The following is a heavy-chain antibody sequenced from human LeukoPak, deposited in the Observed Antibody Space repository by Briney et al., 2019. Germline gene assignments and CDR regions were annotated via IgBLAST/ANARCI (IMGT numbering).Heavy chain of an antibody. V-gene: IGHV4-39*01. Sequence: PSETLSLTCTVSGGSISSSSYYWGWIRQPPGKGLEWIGSIYYSGSTYYNPSLKSRVTISVDTSKNQFSLKLSSVTAADTAVYYCARGSRYYGSGNIWGQGTLVTVSS. J-gene: IGHJ4*02. CDR3: ARGSRYYGSGNI. CDR2: IYYSGST. CDR1: GGSISSSSYY. D-gene: IGHD3-10*01.